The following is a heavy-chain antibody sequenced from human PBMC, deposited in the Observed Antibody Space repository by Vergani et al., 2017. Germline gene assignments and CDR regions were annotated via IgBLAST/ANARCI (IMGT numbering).Heavy chain of an antibody. CDR1: GGSFSGYY. CDR3: AGGTPPEGESRHEPGGHI. J-gene: IGHJ3*02. V-gene: IGHV4-34*01. D-gene: IGHD1-14*01. CDR2: INHSGST. Sequence: QVQLPQWGAGLLKPSETLSLTCAVYGGSFSGYYWSWIRQPPGKGLEWIGEINHSGSTNYNPSLKSRVTISVDTSKNQFSLKLSSVTAADTAVYYSAGGTPPEGESRHEPGGHIWGQGTRVTVSS.